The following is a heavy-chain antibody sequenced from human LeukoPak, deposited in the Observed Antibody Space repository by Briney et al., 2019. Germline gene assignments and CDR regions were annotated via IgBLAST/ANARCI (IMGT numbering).Heavy chain of an antibody. CDR1: GGSISSSSHY. CDR2: IYYSGST. Sequence: PSETLSLTCTVSGGSISSSSHYWGWIRQPPGKGLEWIGSIYYSGSTYYNPSLKSRVTISVDTSKNQFSLKLSSVTAAGTAVYYCARGAAAGPSRFDPWGQRTLVTVSS. CDR3: ARGAAAGPSRFDP. V-gene: IGHV4-39*01. J-gene: IGHJ5*02. D-gene: IGHD6-13*01.